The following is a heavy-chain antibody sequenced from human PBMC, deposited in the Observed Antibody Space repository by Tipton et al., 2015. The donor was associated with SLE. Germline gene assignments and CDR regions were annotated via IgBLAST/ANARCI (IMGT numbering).Heavy chain of an antibody. D-gene: IGHD4-17*01. CDR1: GGSISSNY. V-gene: IGHV4-59*08. CDR3: ARQTDPDFGDDRLFDF. Sequence: TLSLTCSVSGGSISSNYWIWIRQPPGKGLEWIGYISDGGGTNHNPSLKSRVTISVNTSKNQFSLRLSSVTAADTAMFYCARQTDPDFGDDRLFDFWGQGTLVTVSS. J-gene: IGHJ4*02. CDR2: ISDGGGT.